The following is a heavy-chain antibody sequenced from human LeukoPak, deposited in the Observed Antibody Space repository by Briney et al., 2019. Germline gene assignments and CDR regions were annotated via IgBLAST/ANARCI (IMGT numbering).Heavy chain of an antibody. CDR2: IYTSGST. CDR3: AGEYYYDSSGYYR. CDR1: GGSISGYY. V-gene: IGHV4-4*07. D-gene: IGHD3-22*01. Sequence: SETLSLTCTVSGGSISGYYWSWIRQPAGKGLEWIGRIYTSGSTNYNPSLKSRVTMSVDTSKNQFSLKLSSVTAADTAVYYCAGEYYYDSSGYYRWGQGTLVTVSS. J-gene: IGHJ4*02.